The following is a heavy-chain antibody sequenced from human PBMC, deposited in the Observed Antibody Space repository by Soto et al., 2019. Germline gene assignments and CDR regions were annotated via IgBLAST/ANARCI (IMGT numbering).Heavy chain of an antibody. D-gene: IGHD5-12*01. Sequence: EVQLVESGGGLVQPGGSLRLSWAASGFTVSSNYMSWVRQAPGKGLEWVSVIYIDGSTYYADSVKGRFTISRHNSKNTLYLQMNSLRTEDTAVYYCAATRLGYWGQGTLVTVSS. J-gene: IGHJ4*02. CDR2: IYIDGST. CDR3: AATRLGY. V-gene: IGHV3-53*04. CDR1: GFTVSSNY.